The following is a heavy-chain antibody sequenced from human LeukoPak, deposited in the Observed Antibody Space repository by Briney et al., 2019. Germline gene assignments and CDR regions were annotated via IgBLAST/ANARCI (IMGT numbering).Heavy chain of an antibody. CDR2: ISGSGGST. D-gene: IGHD2-2*01. CDR3: AKDAHCSSTSCPTYYYYYGMDV. V-gene: IGHV3-23*01. J-gene: IGHJ6*02. CDR1: GFTFSSYA. Sequence: GGSLRLSCAASGFTFSSYAMSWVRQAPGKGLEWVSAISGSGGSTYYADSVKGRFTISRDNSKKTLYLQMNSLRAEDTAVYYCAKDAHCSSTSCPTYYYYYGMDVWGQGTTVTVSS.